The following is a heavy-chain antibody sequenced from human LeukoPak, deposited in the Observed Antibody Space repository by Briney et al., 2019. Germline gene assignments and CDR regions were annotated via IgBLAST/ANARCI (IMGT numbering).Heavy chain of an antibody. V-gene: IGHV7-4-1*02. CDR3: ARSRYSSGYRRIDY. D-gene: IGHD3-22*01. Sequence: ASVKVSCKASGYTFTGYYMHWVRQAPGQGLEWMGWINTNTGNPTYAQGFTGRFVFSLDTSVSTAYLQISSLKAEDTAVYYCARSRYSSGYRRIDYWGQGTLVTVSS. CDR2: INTNTGNP. J-gene: IGHJ4*02. CDR1: GYTFTGYY.